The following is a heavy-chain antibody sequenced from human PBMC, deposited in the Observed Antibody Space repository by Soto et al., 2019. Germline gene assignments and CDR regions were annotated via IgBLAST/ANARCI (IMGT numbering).Heavy chain of an antibody. J-gene: IGHJ4*02. D-gene: IGHD6-6*01. CDR3: ARAPYSSTSFFFDY. Sequence: ASVKVSCKTSGFSFTSNHIHWLRQAPGQGLEWMGVINPSLGRANYAQKFRDRVAMTWDTSTTTVYMELSGLRSDDTAVYYCARAPYSSTSFFFDYWGQGALVTVSS. V-gene: IGHV1-46*01. CDR2: INPSLGRA. CDR1: GFSFTSNH.